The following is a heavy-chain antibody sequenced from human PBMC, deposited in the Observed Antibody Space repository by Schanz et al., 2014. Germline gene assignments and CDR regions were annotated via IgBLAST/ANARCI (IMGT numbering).Heavy chain of an antibody. D-gene: IGHD2-15*01. CDR2: ISGTGGDDT. CDR3: ARKMKLGVYGGRGHDSLDI. Sequence: EVQLVQSGGGLVQPGGSLRLSCAASGFTFSSHWMHWVRQDPGKGLVWVSSISGTGGDDTYYADSVKGRFTISRDNSKNTLYLQMNTLRAEDTAVYYCARKMKLGVYGGRGHDSLDIWGRGTMVTVSS. CDR1: GFTFSSHW. J-gene: IGHJ3*02. V-gene: IGHV3-74*01.